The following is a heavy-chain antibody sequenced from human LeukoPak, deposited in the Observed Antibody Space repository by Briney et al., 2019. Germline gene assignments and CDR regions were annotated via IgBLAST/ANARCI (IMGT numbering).Heavy chain of an antibody. J-gene: IGHJ4*02. D-gene: IGHD6-13*01. CDR1: GFTFSSYA. Sequence: GRSLRLSCAASGFTFSSYAMHWARQAPGKGLEWVAVISYDGSNKYYADSVKGRFTISRDNSKNTLYLQMNSLRAEDTAVYYCARLTSSWYFHYWGQGTLVTVSS. V-gene: IGHV3-30*04. CDR3: ARLTSSWYFHY. CDR2: ISYDGSNK.